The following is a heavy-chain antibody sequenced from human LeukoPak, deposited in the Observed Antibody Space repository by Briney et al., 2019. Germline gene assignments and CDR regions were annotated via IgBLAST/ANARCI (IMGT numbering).Heavy chain of an antibody. CDR3: AKDREEKILTGYYFDY. J-gene: IGHJ4*02. V-gene: IGHV1-46*01. Sequence: GASVKVSCKASGYTFTRYYVHWVRQAPGQGLEWMGMINPDGGSTNYAQKFQGRVTMTRDTSTSTVYMDLSSLRADDTAVYYCAKDREEKILTGYYFDYWGQGTLVTVSS. CDR2: INPDGGST. D-gene: IGHD3-9*01. CDR1: GYTFTRYY.